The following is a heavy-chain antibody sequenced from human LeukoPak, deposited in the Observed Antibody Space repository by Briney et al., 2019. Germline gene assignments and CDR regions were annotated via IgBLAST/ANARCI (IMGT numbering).Heavy chain of an antibody. V-gene: IGHV4-39*01. CDR2: IYYSGST. Sequence: PSETLSLTCTVSGGSISSSSYYWGWIRQPPGKGLEWIGSIYYSGSTYYNPSLKSRVTISVDTSKNQFSLKLSSVTAADTAVYYCATFTYYDLWSGYPAEDYWGQGTLVTVSS. CDR3: ATFTYYDLWSGYPAEDY. J-gene: IGHJ4*02. D-gene: IGHD3-3*01. CDR1: GGSISSSSYY.